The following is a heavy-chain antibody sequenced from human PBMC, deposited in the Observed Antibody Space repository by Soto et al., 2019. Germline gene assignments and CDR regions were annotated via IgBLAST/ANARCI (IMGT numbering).Heavy chain of an antibody. CDR1: GFTFISYA. J-gene: IGHJ6*02. Sequence: PGGSLRLSCAASGFTFISYAMSWVRQAPGKGLEWVSAISGSGGSTYYADSVKGRLTISRDNSKNTLYLQMNSLRAEDTAVYYCAKDLIAAAGRDYYYYGMDVWGQGTTVTVSS. D-gene: IGHD6-13*01. CDR3: AKDLIAAAGRDYYYYGMDV. CDR2: ISGSGGST. V-gene: IGHV3-23*01.